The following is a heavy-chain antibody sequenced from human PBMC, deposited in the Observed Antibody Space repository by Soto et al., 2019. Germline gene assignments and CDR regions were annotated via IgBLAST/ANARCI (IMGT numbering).Heavy chain of an antibody. V-gene: IGHV4-34*01. J-gene: IGHJ5*02. CDR3: AGFFGYRYGQLDP. CDR2: INHSGST. D-gene: IGHD5-18*01. CDR1: GVSFNTYY. Sequence: NPSETLSLTCAVYGVSFNTYYWSWIRQPPGKGLEWVGEINHSGSTNYNASLKSRVTISVDTSKNQFSLKLRSVTAADTAMYYCAGFFGYRYGQLDPWGQGTQVTVSS.